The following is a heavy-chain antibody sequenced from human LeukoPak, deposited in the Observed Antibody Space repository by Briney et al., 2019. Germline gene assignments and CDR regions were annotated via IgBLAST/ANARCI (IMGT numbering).Heavy chain of an antibody. Sequence: PGGSLRLSCVASGFTFSSYEMNWVRQAPGKGLEWVSYIGSSGSGIYYGDSVKGRFTMSRDNAKNSLYLQMNSLRAEDTAIYYCARGGSSYQAFDHWGQGTLVTVSS. CDR1: GFTFSSYE. V-gene: IGHV3-48*03. CDR2: IGSSGSGI. CDR3: ARGGSSYQAFDH. J-gene: IGHJ4*02. D-gene: IGHD3-3*01.